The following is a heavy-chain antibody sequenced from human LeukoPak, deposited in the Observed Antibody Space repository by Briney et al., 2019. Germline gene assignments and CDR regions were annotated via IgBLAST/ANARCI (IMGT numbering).Heavy chain of an antibody. J-gene: IGHJ4*02. CDR1: GYSITSGYY. Sequence: PSETLSLTCTVSGYSITSGYYWGWIRQPPGKGLEWIGSIYHSGSTFYNPSLKSRVTISVDTSKNQFSLELSSVTAADTAVYYCARGDRNWNYYDYWGRGTLVTVSS. V-gene: IGHV4-38-2*02. CDR3: ARGDRNWNYYDY. CDR2: IYHSGST. D-gene: IGHD1-1*01.